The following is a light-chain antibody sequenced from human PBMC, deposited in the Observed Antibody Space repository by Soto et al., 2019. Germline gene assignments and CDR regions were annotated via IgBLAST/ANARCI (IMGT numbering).Light chain of an antibody. CDR3: AAWDDSLSGLYV. J-gene: IGLJ1*01. Sequence: QSALTQPPSASGTPGQRVTISCSGSSSNIGSNYVYWYQQLPGTARKLLIYRNNQRPSGVPDRFSGSKSGTSASLAISGLRSEDEADYYCAAWDDSLSGLYVFGTGTKVTVL. CDR1: SSNIGSNY. V-gene: IGLV1-47*01. CDR2: RNN.